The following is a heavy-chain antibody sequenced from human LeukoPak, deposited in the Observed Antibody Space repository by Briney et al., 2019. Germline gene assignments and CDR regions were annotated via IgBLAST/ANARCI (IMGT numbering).Heavy chain of an antibody. CDR3: AKDLSAAVPGDAFDI. CDR2: ISWNSGSI. V-gene: IGHV3-9*03. Sequence: GRSLRLSCAASGFTFDDYAMHWVRQAPGKGLEWVSGISWNSGSIGYADSVKGRFTISRDNAKNSLYLQMNSLRAEDMALYYCAKDLSAAVPGDAFDIWGQGTMVTVSS. D-gene: IGHD6-13*01. J-gene: IGHJ3*02. CDR1: GFTFDDYA.